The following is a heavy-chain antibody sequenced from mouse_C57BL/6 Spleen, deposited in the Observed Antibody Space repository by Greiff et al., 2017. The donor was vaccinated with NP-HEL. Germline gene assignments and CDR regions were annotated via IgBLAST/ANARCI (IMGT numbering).Heavy chain of an antibody. Sequence: EVQGVESGGGLVQPGGSLSLSCAASGFTFTDYYMSWVRQPPGKALEWLGFIRNKANGYTTEYSASVKGRFTISRDNSQSILYLQMNALRAEDSATYYCASHDYDGSMDYWGQGTSVTVSS. CDR1: GFTFTDYY. D-gene: IGHD2-4*01. CDR3: ASHDYDGSMDY. J-gene: IGHJ4*01. V-gene: IGHV7-3*01. CDR2: IRNKANGYTT.